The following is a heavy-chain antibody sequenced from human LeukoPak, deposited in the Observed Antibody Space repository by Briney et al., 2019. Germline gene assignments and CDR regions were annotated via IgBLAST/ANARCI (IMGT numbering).Heavy chain of an antibody. CDR2: ISGSGGST. D-gene: IGHD4-17*01. V-gene: IGHV3-23*01. Sequence: GGSLRLSCAASGFTFITYAMSWFRQAPGKGLEWVSAISGSGGSTNYADSVKGRFTISRDNSKNTLHLQMNSVRVEETAVYYCAKDLRGTGTRGYYLDYRGQGTLVTVSS. J-gene: IGHJ4*02. CDR1: GFTFITYA. CDR3: AKDLRGTGTRGYYLDY.